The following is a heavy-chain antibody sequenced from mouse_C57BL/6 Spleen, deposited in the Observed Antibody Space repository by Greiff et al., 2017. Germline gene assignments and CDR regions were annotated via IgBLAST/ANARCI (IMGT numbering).Heavy chain of an antibody. CDR2: IYPGDGDT. CDR1: GYAFSSSW. Sequence: QVQLQQSGPELVKPGASVKISCKASGYAFSSSWMNWVKQRPGTGLEWIGRIYPGDGDTNYNGKFKGKATLTADKSSSTAYMQLSSLTSEDSAVYCRARPSYYVSITRYGDYWGQGTTLTVSS. CDR3: ARPSYYVSITRYGDY. J-gene: IGHJ2*01. V-gene: IGHV1-82*01. D-gene: IGHD1-1*01.